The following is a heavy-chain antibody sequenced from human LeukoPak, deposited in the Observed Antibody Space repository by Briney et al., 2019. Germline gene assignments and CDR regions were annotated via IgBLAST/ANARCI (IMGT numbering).Heavy chain of an antibody. J-gene: IGHJ4*02. CDR2: MNPNSGNT. Sequence: ASVKVSCKASGYTFTSYDINWVRQATGQGLEWMEWMNPNSGNTGYAQKFQGRVTMTRNTSISTAYMELSSLRSEDTAVYYCARAPIGRYCSGGSCYLNLYYFDYWGQGTLVTVSS. CDR1: GYTFTSYD. V-gene: IGHV1-8*01. CDR3: ARAPIGRYCSGGSCYLNLYYFDY. D-gene: IGHD2-15*01.